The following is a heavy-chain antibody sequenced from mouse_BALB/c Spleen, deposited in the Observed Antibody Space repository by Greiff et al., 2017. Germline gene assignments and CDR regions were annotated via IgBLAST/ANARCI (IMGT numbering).Heavy chain of an antibody. CDR2: ISSGSSTI. J-gene: IGHJ4*01. D-gene: IGHD2-4*01. CDR3: AREIYYDYPYAMDY. CDR1: GFTFSSFG. Sequence: EVNVVESGGGLVQPGGSRKLSCAASGFTFSSFGMHWVRQAPEKGLEWVAYISSGSSTIYYADTVKGRFTISRDNPKNTLFLQMTSLRSEDTAMYYCAREIYYDYPYAMDYWGQGTSVTVSS. V-gene: IGHV5-17*02.